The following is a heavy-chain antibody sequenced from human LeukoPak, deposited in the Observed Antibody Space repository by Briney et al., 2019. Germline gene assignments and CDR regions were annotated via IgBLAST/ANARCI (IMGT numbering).Heavy chain of an antibody. CDR1: GFTFSSYG. J-gene: IGHJ4*02. D-gene: IGHD3-10*01. CDR2: ISYDGSNK. V-gene: IGHV3-30*18. Sequence: GGSLRLSCAASGFTFSSYGMHWVRQAPGKGLEWVAVISYDGSNKYYADSVKSRFTISRDDSKNTLYLQMNSLRAEDTAVYYCAKDDKLWFGELFNFDYWGQGTLVTVSS. CDR3: AKDDKLWFGELFNFDY.